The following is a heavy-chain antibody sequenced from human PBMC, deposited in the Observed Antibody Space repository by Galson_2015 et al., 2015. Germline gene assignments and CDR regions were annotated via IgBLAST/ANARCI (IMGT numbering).Heavy chain of an antibody. CDR3: ASQGCSSTSCYGDYYYYYMDV. Sequence: SLRLSCAASGFTVSSNYMSWVRQAPGKGLERVSVIYSGGSTYYADSVKGRFTISRDNSKNTLYLQMNSLRAEDTAVYYCASQGCSSTSCYGDYYYYYMDVWGKGTTVTVSS. V-gene: IGHV3-53*01. CDR2: IYSGGST. D-gene: IGHD2-2*01. CDR1: GFTVSSNY. J-gene: IGHJ6*03.